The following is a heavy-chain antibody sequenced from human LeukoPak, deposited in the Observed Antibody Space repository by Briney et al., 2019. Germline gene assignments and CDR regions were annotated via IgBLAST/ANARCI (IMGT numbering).Heavy chain of an antibody. Sequence: PGGSLRLSCAASGFTFSNAWMSWVRQAPGKGLEWVGRFKSKNDGGTTDYAAPVKGRFTISRDDSKDTLYLQMNSLKTEDTAVYYCITAYSSGWYACWGQGTLVSVSS. CDR1: GFTFSNAW. D-gene: IGHD6-25*01. CDR2: FKSKNDGGTT. CDR3: ITAYSSGWYAC. J-gene: IGHJ5*01. V-gene: IGHV3-15*01.